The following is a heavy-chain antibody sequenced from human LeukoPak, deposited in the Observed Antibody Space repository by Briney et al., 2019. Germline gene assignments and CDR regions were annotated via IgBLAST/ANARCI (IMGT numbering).Heavy chain of an antibody. CDR1: GGTFSSYA. V-gene: IGHV1-69*13. J-gene: IGHJ4*02. CDR2: IIPIFGTA. CDR3: ARDRGYGGNSLGY. D-gene: IGHD4-23*01. Sequence: SVKISCKASGGTFSSYAISWVRQAPGQGLEWMGGIIPIFGTANYAQKFQGRVTITADESTSTAYMELSSLRSEDTAVYYCARDRGYGGNSLGYWGQGTLVTVSS.